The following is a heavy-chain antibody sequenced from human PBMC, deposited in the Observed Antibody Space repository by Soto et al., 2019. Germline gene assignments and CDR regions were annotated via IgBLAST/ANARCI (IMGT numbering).Heavy chain of an antibody. CDR1: GFTFSSYA. Sequence: QVQLVESGGGVVQPGRSLRLSCAASGFTFSSYAMHWVRQAPGKGLEWVAVISYDGSNKYYADSVKGRFTISRDNSKNTLYLQMNSLRAEDTAVYYCARETAMVRFGMDVWGQGTTVTVSS. V-gene: IGHV3-30-3*01. J-gene: IGHJ6*02. CDR3: ARETAMVRFGMDV. CDR2: ISYDGSNK. D-gene: IGHD5-18*01.